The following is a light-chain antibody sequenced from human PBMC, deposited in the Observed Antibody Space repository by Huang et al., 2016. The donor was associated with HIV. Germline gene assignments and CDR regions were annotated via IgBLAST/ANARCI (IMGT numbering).Light chain of an antibody. V-gene: IGKV3-15*01. CDR3: QQYDGWPPAYT. Sequence: ETVMTQSPATLSVSPGERVTLSCRASQSVSTNLAWYQQKPGQAPRLLIYGSSTRATDIPVRFSGSGSGTDFTLTISSLLSEDFALYYCQQYDGWPPAYTFGQGTKLEIK. J-gene: IGKJ2*01. CDR1: QSVSTN. CDR2: GSS.